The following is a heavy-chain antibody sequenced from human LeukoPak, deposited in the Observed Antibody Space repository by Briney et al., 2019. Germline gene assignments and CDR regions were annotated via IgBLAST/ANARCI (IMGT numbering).Heavy chain of an antibody. CDR3: AKVPRPYCSGGSCYHFNY. CDR1: GFTFSSYA. J-gene: IGHJ4*02. CDR2: ISSSGGTT. V-gene: IGHV3-23*01. Sequence: GGSLRLSCATSGFTFSSYAMSWVRQAPGKGLEWVSLISSSGGTTYYADFVKGRFTISRDNSKNTVYLQVNSLRAEDTAVYFCAKVPRPYCSGGSCYHFNYWGQGTLVTVSS. D-gene: IGHD2-15*01.